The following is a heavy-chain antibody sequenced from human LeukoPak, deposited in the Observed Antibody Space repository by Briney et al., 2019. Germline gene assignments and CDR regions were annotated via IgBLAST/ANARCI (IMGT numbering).Heavy chain of an antibody. J-gene: IGHJ4*02. CDR1: GYIFASSY. V-gene: IGHV1-46*01. Sequence: GASVKVSCKASGYIFASSYIHWVRQAPGQRPEWVGMINPSGGATSHARKFQGRITVTRDTSTNTVYMELNSMTSEDTAMYFCARDGDRGDFDYWGQGTLVTVSS. CDR3: ARDGDRGDFDY. D-gene: IGHD7-27*01. CDR2: INPSGGAT.